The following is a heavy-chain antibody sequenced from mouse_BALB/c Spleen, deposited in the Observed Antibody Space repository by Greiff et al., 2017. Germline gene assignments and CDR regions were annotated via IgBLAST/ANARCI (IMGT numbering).Heavy chain of an antibody. CDR1: GFSLTDYG. V-gene: IGHV2-6-5*01. CDR2: IWGGGST. CDR3: AKLGLGGSYAMDY. D-gene: IGHD3-3*01. J-gene: IGHJ4*01. Sequence: QVQLQQSGPGLVAPSQSLSITCTVSGFSLTDYGVSWIRQPPGKGLEWLGVIWGGGSTYYNSALKSRLSISKDNSKSQVFLKMNSLQTDDTAMYYCAKLGLGGSYAMDYWGQGTSVTVSS.